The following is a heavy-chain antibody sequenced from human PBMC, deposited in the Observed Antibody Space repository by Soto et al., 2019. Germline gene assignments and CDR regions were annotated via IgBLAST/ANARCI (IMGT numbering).Heavy chain of an antibody. V-gene: IGHV4-34*01. CDR3: ASRYYLSN. J-gene: IGHJ4*02. D-gene: IGHD3-22*01. Sequence: QVQLQQWGAGLLKPSETLSLTCAVYGGSFSGYYWSWIRQPPGKGLEWIGEINHSGSTNYNPSLKSRVTISVDTSKNQFSLKRSAVTAADTAVYYCASRYYLSNWGQGTLVTVSS. CDR1: GGSFSGYY. CDR2: INHSGST.